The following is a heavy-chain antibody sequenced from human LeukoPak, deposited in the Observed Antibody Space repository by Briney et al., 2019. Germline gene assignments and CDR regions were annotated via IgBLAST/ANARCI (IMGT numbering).Heavy chain of an antibody. D-gene: IGHD3-16*01. CDR1: GFTFSSYA. V-gene: IGHV3-23*01. CDR3: ARDLGPRWYFDL. CDR2: VTTSGGPT. J-gene: IGHJ2*01. Sequence: PGGSLRLSCAASGFTFSSYAMSWVRQAPGKGLEWVSAVTTSGGPTYYADPVKGRFTISRDNSKNTLDLQMNSLRAEDTAVYYCARDLGPRWYFDLWGRGTLVTVSS.